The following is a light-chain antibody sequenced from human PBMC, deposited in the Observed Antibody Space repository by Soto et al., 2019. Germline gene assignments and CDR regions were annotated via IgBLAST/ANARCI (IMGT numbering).Light chain of an antibody. Sequence: QSALTQPPSASGSPGQSVTISCTGTSSDVGAYKYVSWYQQYPGKAPKRMIYEVSKRPSGVPDRFSGSKSGNTASLTVSGLQAGDEADYYCTSYVGSNIWVFGGGTKVTVL. CDR3: TSYVGSNIWV. V-gene: IGLV2-8*01. CDR1: SSDVGAYKY. J-gene: IGLJ3*02. CDR2: EVS.